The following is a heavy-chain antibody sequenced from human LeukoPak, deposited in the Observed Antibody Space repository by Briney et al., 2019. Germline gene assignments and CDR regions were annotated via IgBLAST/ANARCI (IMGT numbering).Heavy chain of an antibody. D-gene: IGHD6-19*01. CDR3: AKEVAVAGTPLYYYYYYMDV. CDR2: ISYDGSNK. V-gene: IGHV3-30*18. Sequence: GGSLRLSCAASGFTFSSYGMHWVRQAPGKGLEWVAVISYDGSNKYYADSVKGRFTISRDNSKNTLYLQMNSLRAEDTAVYYCAKEVAVAGTPLYYYYYYMDVWGKGTTVTVSS. CDR1: GFTFSSYG. J-gene: IGHJ6*03.